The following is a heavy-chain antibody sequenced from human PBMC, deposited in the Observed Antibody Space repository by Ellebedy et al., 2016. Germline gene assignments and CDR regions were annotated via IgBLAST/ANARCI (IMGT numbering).Heavy chain of an antibody. CDR3: ATTSVYSSTWNYYYYAMDV. V-gene: IGHV4-34*01. J-gene: IGHJ6*02. D-gene: IGHD6-13*01. CDR2: INHRGGT. Sequence: GSLRLSXAVYGGSFRGYYWSWIRQPPGKGLEWIGEINHRGGTNYNPSLKSRVTISVDTSKNHFSLKLSSVTAADTAVYYCATTSVYSSTWNYYYYAMDVWGQGTTVTVSS. CDR1: GGSFRGYY.